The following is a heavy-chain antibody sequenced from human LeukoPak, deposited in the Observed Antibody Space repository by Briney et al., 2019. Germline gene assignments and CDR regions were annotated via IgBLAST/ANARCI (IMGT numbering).Heavy chain of an antibody. CDR2: MYYRGNT. V-gene: IGHV4-59*01. Sequence: SETLSLTCTVSGGSISSYYWSWIRQPPGKGLEWIGYMYYRGNTNYNPSLKSRVTISVDTSKNQFSLKLSSVTAADTAVYYCARSRSVIVVVAAKAGAFDIWGQGTMVTVSS. CDR1: GGSISSYY. CDR3: ARSRSVIVVVAAKAGAFDI. J-gene: IGHJ3*02. D-gene: IGHD2-15*01.